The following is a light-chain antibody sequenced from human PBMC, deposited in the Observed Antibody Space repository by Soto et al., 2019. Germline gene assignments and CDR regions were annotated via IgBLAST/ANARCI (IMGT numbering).Light chain of an antibody. Sequence: QSALTQPASVSGSPGQSITISCTGTSSDVGGYNYVSWYQQHPGKAPKLMIHDVSNRPSGVSNRFSGSKSGNTSSLTISGLHAEDEADYYCSSYTTSSNVFGTGTKVTVL. J-gene: IGLJ1*01. V-gene: IGLV2-14*01. CDR3: SSYTTSSNV. CDR2: DVS. CDR1: SSDVGGYNY.